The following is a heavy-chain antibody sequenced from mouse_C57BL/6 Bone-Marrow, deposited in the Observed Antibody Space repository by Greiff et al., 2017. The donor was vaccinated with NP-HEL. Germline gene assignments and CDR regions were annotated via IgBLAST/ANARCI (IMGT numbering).Heavy chain of an antibody. CDR2: ISDGGSYT. CDR1: GFTFSSYA. V-gene: IGHV5-4*01. J-gene: IGHJ3*01. Sequence: EVQVVESGGGLVKPGGSLKLSCAASGFTFSSYAMSWVRQTPEKRLEWVATISDGGSYTYYPDNVKGRFTISRDNAKNNLYLQMSHLKSEDTARYYCARGLGPWFAYWGQGTLVTVSA. CDR3: ARGLGPWFAY. D-gene: IGHD4-1*01.